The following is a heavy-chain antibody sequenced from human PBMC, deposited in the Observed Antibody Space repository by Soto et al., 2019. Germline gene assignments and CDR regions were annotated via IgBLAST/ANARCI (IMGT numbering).Heavy chain of an antibody. CDR1: GVSISSYY. V-gene: IGHV4-59*01. D-gene: IGHD3-16*02. CDR2: TYHRGST. Sequence: SETLSLTCSVSGVSISSYYWSWIRQPPGRGLEWIGYTYHRGSTNYSPSLKSRVAISLDTSENQFSLKVNSVTAADTAVYYCARIGGYHGPLDYWGQGTPVTVSS. CDR3: ARIGGYHGPLDY. J-gene: IGHJ4*02.